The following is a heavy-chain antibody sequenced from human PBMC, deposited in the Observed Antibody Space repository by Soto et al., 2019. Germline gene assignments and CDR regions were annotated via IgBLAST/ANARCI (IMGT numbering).Heavy chain of an antibody. D-gene: IGHD3-9*01. J-gene: IGHJ4*02. CDR1: GFSLSTSGVG. CDR2: IYWDDDK. CDR3: AHTDLVNFDWLLMEGYFDH. V-gene: IGHV2-5*02. Sequence: QITLKESGPTLVKPTQTLTLTCTFSGFSLSTSGVGVGWIRQPPGKALEWLALIYWDDDKRYSPSLKSRLTLTKATSKTQVVLTMTNTDPVDTATYYCAHTDLVNFDWLLMEGYFDHWGQGTLVPVSS.